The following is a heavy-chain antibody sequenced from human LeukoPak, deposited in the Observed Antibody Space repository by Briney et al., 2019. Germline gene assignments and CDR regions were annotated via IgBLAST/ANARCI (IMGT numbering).Heavy chain of an antibody. D-gene: IGHD5-24*01. J-gene: IGHJ3*02. V-gene: IGHV4-61*01. Sequence: SETLSLTCTVSGGSLSSGSCYRSWIRQPPGTGLEWIGCIYYSGSTNYNPSLKSRVTISVDTSKNQFSLKLSSVTAADTAVYYCARDGEMVNPDAFDIWGQGTMVTVSS. CDR2: IYYSGST. CDR3: ARDGEMVNPDAFDI. CDR1: GGSLSSGSCY.